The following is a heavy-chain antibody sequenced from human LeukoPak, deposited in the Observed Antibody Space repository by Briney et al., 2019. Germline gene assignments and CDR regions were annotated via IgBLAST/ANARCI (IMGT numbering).Heavy chain of an antibody. CDR3: ARTANWGSESLPTLFDY. J-gene: IGHJ4*02. CDR2: IYYSGST. CDR1: GGSISSSRYY. Sequence: PSETLSLTCTVSGGSISSSRYYWGWIRQPPGKGLEWIGSIYYSGSTYYNPSLKSRVTISVDTSKNQFSLKLSSVTAADTAVYYCARTANWGSESLPTLFDYWGQGTLVTVSS. V-gene: IGHV4-39*01. D-gene: IGHD7-27*01.